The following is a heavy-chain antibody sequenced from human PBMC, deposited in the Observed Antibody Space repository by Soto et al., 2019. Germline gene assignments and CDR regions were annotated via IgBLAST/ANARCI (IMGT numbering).Heavy chain of an antibody. V-gene: IGHV3-33*05. J-gene: IGHJ1*01. CDR1: GFTFRSYV. CDR2: TSYDGSNK. CDR3: SRVGTGGGVDV. D-gene: IGHD7-27*01. Sequence: QVQLGESGGGVVQPGTSLRLSCVGSGFTFRSYVIHWVRQAPGKGLEWVALTSYDGSNKDYGDSVKGRFTISRDNSRDTGDLQMGRLSREEAGLCYWSRVGTGGGVDVWGQGNLVSVSS.